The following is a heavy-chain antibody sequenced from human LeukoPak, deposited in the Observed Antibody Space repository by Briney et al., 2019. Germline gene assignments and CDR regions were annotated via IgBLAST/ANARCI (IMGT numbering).Heavy chain of an antibody. V-gene: IGHV3-11*04. Sequence: PGGSLRLSCVASGFTFSDYYMSWIRQAPGKGLEWVSYIRSSGTTIHYADSVKGRFTISRDNAKNSLYLQMNSLRAEDTAVYYCARVRGDCSSTSCYTGDLDFWGQGTLVTVSS. CDR2: IRSSGTTI. J-gene: IGHJ4*02. D-gene: IGHD2-2*02. CDR1: GFTFSDYY. CDR3: ARVRGDCSSTSCYTGDLDF.